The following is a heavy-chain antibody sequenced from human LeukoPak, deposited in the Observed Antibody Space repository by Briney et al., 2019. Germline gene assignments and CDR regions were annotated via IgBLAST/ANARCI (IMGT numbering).Heavy chain of an antibody. CDR3: ARKLGYCTSASCYVDY. J-gene: IGHJ4*02. CDR2: IKQDGNEK. Sequence: GGSLRLSCTASGFIFSSYWMTWVRQAPGKGLEWVANIKQDGNEKYYVDSVKGRFTISRDNAQNSLYLQMNSLRADDTAVYYCARKLGYCTSASCYVDYWGQGTLVTVSS. CDR1: GFIFSSYW. V-gene: IGHV3-7*03. D-gene: IGHD2-2*01.